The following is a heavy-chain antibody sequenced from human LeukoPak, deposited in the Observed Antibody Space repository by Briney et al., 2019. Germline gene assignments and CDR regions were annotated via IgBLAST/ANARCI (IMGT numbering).Heavy chain of an antibody. CDR1: GYSLSSGYY. Sequence: SEALSLTCTVSGYSLSSGYYWGWIRQPPGKGLEWIGTIYHSGSTYYIPSLKSRVTISLDTSMNKLSLKLISVTAADTTVYYCARSITLVRGVIIGYYYMDVWGKGTTVTVSS. V-gene: IGHV4-38-2*02. CDR2: IYHSGST. CDR3: ARSITLVRGVIIGYYYMDV. J-gene: IGHJ6*03. D-gene: IGHD3-10*01.